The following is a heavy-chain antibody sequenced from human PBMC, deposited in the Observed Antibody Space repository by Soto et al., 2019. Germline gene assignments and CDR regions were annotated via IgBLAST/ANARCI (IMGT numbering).Heavy chain of an antibody. CDR2: ISAYNGNT. CDR1: GYTFTSYG. V-gene: IGHV1-18*04. Sequence: ASVKVSCKASGYTFTSYGISWVRQAPGQGLEWMGWISAYNGNTNYAQKLQGRVTMTTDTSTSTAYMELRSLRSDDTAVYYCARAFYYDRSGYDYGDYWGQGTLVTVSS. D-gene: IGHD3-22*01. J-gene: IGHJ4*02. CDR3: ARAFYYDRSGYDYGDY.